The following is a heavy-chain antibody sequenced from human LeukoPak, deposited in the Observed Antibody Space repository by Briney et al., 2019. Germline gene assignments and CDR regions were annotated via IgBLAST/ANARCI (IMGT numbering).Heavy chain of an antibody. D-gene: IGHD2-15*01. V-gene: IGHV1-69*06. Sequence: GSSVKVSCKASGGTFSSYAISWVRQAPGQGLEWMGGIIPIFGTANYAQKFQGRVTITADKSTSTAYMELSSLRSEDTAVYYCARDGRDIVVVVRGEANWFDPWGQGTLVTVSS. CDR2: IIPIFGTA. J-gene: IGHJ5*02. CDR3: ARDGRDIVVVVRGEANWFDP. CDR1: GGTFSSYA.